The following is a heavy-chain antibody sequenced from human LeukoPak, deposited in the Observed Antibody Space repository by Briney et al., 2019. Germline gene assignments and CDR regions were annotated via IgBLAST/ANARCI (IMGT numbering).Heavy chain of an antibody. CDR3: ARSPLEWQQSRPFDY. J-gene: IGHJ4*02. V-gene: IGHV4-39*07. CDR2: IYHSGST. Sequence: SETLSLTCTVSGGSISISSYYWGWIRQPPGKGLEWIGEIYHSGSTNYNPSLKSRVTISVDKSKNQFSLKLSSVTAADTAVYYCARSPLEWQQSRPFDYWGQGTLVTVSS. CDR1: GGSISISSYY. D-gene: IGHD6-13*01.